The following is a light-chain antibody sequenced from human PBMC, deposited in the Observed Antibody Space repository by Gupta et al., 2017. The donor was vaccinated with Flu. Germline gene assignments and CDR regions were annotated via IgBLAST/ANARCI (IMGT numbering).Light chain of an antibody. CDR3: SSYTSSSTWV. CDR2: EVS. J-gene: IGLJ3*02. Sequence: QSALTQPASVSGSPGQSITISCTGTSSAVGGYNYVSWYQQHPGKAPKLMVYEVSNRPSGVSNRFSGSKSGNTATLTISGLQAEDEAEYYCSSYTSSSTWVFGGGTKLTVL. CDR1: SSAVGGYNY. V-gene: IGLV2-14*01.